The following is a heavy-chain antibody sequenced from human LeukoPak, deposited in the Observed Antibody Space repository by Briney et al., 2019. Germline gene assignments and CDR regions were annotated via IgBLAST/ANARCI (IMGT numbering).Heavy chain of an antibody. CDR1: GYTFTGYY. CDR3: ARSPHILTGENFDY. CDR2: INTDSGGT. Sequence: GASVKVSCKTSGYTFTGYYLHRVRQAPGQGLEWMGWINTDSGGTNYAQKFQARVSMTKDASISTAYMQLSRLRSADTAVYYCARSPHILTGENFDYWGQGTLLTVSS. J-gene: IGHJ4*02. V-gene: IGHV1-2*02. D-gene: IGHD3-9*01.